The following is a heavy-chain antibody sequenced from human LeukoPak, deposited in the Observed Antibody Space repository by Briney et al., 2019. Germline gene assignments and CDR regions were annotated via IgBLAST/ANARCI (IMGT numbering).Heavy chain of an antibody. CDR3: ARELHSSSWYYSPFGY. V-gene: IGHV1-69*04. D-gene: IGHD6-13*01. CDR2: IIPILGIS. Sequence: SARVSCKASGGTFSSYAISCVRHAPGRRLECMSRIIPILGISNYAQKFQGRVTITADKSTSTAYMELSSLRSEDTAVYYCARELHSSSWYYSPFGYWGQGTLVTVSS. J-gene: IGHJ4*02. CDR1: GGTFSSYA.